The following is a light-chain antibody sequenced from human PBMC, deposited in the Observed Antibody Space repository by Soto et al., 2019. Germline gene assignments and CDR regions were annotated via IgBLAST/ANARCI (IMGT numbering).Light chain of an antibody. Sequence: QSVLTQPPSVSGAPGQRVTISCTGGSSNIGTGYDVHWYKQLPGTAPKLLIYANINRPSGVPDRCSGSKSGTSASLAITGLQAEDEADHYCQTYDSSLSGYVFGTGTKVTVL. CDR1: SSNIGTGYD. V-gene: IGLV1-40*01. CDR3: QTYDSSLSGYV. CDR2: ANI. J-gene: IGLJ1*01.